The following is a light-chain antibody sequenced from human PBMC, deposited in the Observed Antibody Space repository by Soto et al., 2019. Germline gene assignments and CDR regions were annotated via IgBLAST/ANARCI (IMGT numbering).Light chain of an antibody. Sequence: EIVLTQSPGTLSLSPGERATLSCRASQSVSSSYLAWYQQKPGQAPRLLIYGASSRATGIPDRFSGSGSGTDFILSISRLEPEDFAVYYCQEFGSNFGGGTKVDIK. CDR2: GAS. J-gene: IGKJ4*01. CDR3: QEFGSN. CDR1: QSVSSSY. V-gene: IGKV3-20*01.